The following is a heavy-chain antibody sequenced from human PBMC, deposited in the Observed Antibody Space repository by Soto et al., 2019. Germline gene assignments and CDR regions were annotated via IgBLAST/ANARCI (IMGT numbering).Heavy chain of an antibody. CDR1: GDSVSSDLTS. V-gene: IGHV6-1*01. CDR3: ARGNALDV. CDR2: TYYRSKWFH. Sequence: QGQLQQSGPGLVKPSQTLSLTCAISGDSVSSDLTSWNWIRQSPSRGLEWLGRTYYRSKWFHDYAASVKSRITINPETSKNQFSLELNSMTPEDTAVYYCARGNALDVWGQGTVVTVSS. D-gene: IGHD3-10*01. J-gene: IGHJ3*01.